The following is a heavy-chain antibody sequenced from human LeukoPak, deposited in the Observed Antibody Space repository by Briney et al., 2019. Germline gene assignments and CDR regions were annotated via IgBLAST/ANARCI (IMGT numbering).Heavy chain of an antibody. CDR2: IIAILGIA. CDR3: ARGGAAAGKSPFDY. D-gene: IGHD6-13*01. J-gene: IGHJ4*02. CDR1: GGTFIIYA. Sequence: SVRVSFEASGGTFIIYAISRVRQGPEEGGGWVGRIIAILGIANYAQKFQGRVTITADKSTSTAYMELSSLRPEDTAVYYYARGGAAAGKSPFDYWGQGTLVTVSS. V-gene: IGHV1-69*04.